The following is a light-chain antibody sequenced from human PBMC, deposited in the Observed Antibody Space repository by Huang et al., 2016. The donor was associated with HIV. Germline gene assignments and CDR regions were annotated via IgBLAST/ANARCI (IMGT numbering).Light chain of an antibody. J-gene: IGKJ4*01. CDR1: RSVSTN. Sequence: EIVMTQSPVTLSVSPGERVTLSCRANRSVSTNLAWYQQSPGQAPRLLISGSSTRAPGTPARFRCSGSGTDFSLTISSLQSEDFALYYCHQYNNWLLSFGGGTRVDI. V-gene: IGKV3-15*01. CDR2: GSS. CDR3: HQYNNWLLS.